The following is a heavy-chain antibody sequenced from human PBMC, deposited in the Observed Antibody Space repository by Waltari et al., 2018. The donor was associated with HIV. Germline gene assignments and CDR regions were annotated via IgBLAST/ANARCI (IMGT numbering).Heavy chain of an antibody. V-gene: IGHV3-30*02. CDR3: AKTTMVTPYYYYGVDV. D-gene: IGHD5-18*01. J-gene: IGHJ6*02. CDR2: IRYDGSDK. Sequence: QVQLVESGGGVVQPGGSLRLSCAASGFTFSHYGMHWVRQAPGNGVGWVAFIRYDGSDKYYADFVKGRFTISRDNSKNTLYLQTNSLRAEDTAVYYCAKTTMVTPYYYYGVDVWGQGATVTVSS. CDR1: GFTFSHYG.